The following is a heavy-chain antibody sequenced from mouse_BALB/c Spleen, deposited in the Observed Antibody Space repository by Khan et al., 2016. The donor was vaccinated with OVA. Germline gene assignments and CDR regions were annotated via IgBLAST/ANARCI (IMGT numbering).Heavy chain of an antibody. CDR1: GYTFSDYV. D-gene: IGHD1-1*01. CDR2: IYPGSGNP. Sequence: QVQLQQSGPVLVKPGASVKMSCKASGYTFSDYVMNWVQQRTGQGLEWIGQIYPGSGNPYYNEQFKVKATLTTDKYSNTAYMQLSSLTSEDSAVYCCAGSGYGSLVYWGQGTGLTFSS. J-gene: IGHJ2*03. CDR3: AGSGYGSLVY. V-gene: IGHV1-77*01.